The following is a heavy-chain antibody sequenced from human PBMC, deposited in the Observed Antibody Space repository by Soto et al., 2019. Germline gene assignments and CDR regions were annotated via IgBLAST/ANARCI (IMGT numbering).Heavy chain of an antibody. CDR2: VYHTGDT. J-gene: IGHJ5*02. Sequence: SETLSLICGVSGGTDASRHWWSWVRQSPGSGLEWIGNVYHTGDTNFNPSLQSRVTFSVDKSNNQFSLRLTSVTAADTAVYFCAREIVTAGGNNYFDPWGPGTLVTVSS. V-gene: IGHV4-4*02. D-gene: IGHD2-21*02. CDR3: AREIVTAGGNNYFDP. CDR1: GGTDASRHW.